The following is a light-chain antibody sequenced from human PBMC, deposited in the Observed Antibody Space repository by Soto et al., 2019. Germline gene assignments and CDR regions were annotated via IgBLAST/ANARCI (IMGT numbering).Light chain of an antibody. J-gene: IGKJ2*01. CDR2: ASY. CDR1: QNVSDKF. V-gene: IGKV3-20*01. Sequence: IVLTQSPATLSLSPGEGATLSCRASQNVSDKFLAWYQQIPGQAPRLLIFASYSRPTGIPDRFSGSGSGTDFTLTISRMEPEDVAVYYCQHYGASPPFTVGQGTRV. CDR3: QHYGASPPFT.